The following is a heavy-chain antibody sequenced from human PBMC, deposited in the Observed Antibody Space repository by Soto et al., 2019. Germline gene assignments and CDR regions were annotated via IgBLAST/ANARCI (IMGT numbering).Heavy chain of an antibody. CDR3: AREDSIIIPAVSDF. D-gene: IGHD2-2*01. V-gene: IGHV3-21*01. J-gene: IGHJ4*02. CDR2: VSKSGYT. Sequence: GGSLRLSCVVSGFTFNNYGINWVRQAPGKGLEWVSSVSKSGYTYYSDSVKGRFTISRDNAKNSVSLQMNTLRAEDTAVYYCAREDSIIIPAVSDFWGQGTLVTVLL. CDR1: GFTFNNYG.